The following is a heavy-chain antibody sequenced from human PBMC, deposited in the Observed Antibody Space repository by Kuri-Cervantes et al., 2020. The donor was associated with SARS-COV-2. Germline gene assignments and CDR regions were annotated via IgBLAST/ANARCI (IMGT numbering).Heavy chain of an antibody. Sequence: ETLSLTCAASGFTFSSYSMNWVRQAPGKGLEWVSYISSSSTIYYADSVKGRFTISRDNAKNSLYLQMNSLRAEDTAVYYCARDLKIVGATVPVGSGGPFDYWGQGTLVTVSS. D-gene: IGHD1-26*01. CDR2: ISSSSTI. V-gene: IGHV3-48*01. CDR3: ARDLKIVGATVPVGSGGPFDY. CDR1: GFTFSSYS. J-gene: IGHJ4*02.